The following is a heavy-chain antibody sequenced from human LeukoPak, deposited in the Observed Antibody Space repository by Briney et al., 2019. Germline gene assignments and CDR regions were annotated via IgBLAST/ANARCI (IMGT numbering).Heavy chain of an antibody. CDR1: GGSISSYY. D-gene: IGHD3-10*01. J-gene: IGHJ3*02. Sequence: PSETLSLTCTVSGGSISSYYWSWIRQPPGKGLEWIGYIYYSGSTKYNPSLKSRVTISVDTSKNQFSLRLSSVTAADTAVYYCARVGSMVRGINAFDIWGQGAMVTVSS. CDR2: IYYSGST. V-gene: IGHV4-59*12. CDR3: ARVGSMVRGINAFDI.